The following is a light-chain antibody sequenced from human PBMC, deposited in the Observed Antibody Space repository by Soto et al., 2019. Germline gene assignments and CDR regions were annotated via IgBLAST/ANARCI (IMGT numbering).Light chain of an antibody. CDR3: QHFNNYSPT. Sequence: DIQMTQSPSTLSASVGDRVTITCRASQTISTWLAWYQQKPGKAPNLLIYRASTLESGVPSRFSGSGSGTEFTLTISSLQPDDFATYYCQHFNNYSPTFGQGTKVDIK. V-gene: IGKV1-5*03. CDR1: QTISTW. J-gene: IGKJ1*01. CDR2: RAS.